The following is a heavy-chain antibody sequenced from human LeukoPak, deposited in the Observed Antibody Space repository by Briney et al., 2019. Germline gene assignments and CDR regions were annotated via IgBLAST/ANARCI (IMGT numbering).Heavy chain of an antibody. J-gene: IGHJ4*02. D-gene: IGHD3-10*01. CDR3: ARGGQGSTGAYFDY. CDR1: GGAFSTHT. V-gene: IGHV1-69*08. Sequence: SVKVSCKTSGGAFSTHTINWVRQAPGQGLEWMGRIISVFDKTNYAQKFQGRVTITSDKSTSTAYMDLRSLKSEDTATYSCARGGQGSTGAYFDYWGQGTLVTVSS. CDR2: IISVFDKT.